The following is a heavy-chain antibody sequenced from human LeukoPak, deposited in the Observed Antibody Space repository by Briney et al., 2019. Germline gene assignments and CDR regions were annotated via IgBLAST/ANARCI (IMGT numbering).Heavy chain of an antibody. CDR3: ARTYYYDSGSDNWFDP. CDR2: INPSGGST. J-gene: IGHJ5*02. V-gene: IGHV1-46*01. CDR1: GYTFTSYY. D-gene: IGHD3-10*01. Sequence: ASVKVSCKASGYTFTSYYMHWVRQAPGQGLEWMGIINPSGGSTSYAQKFQGRVTMTRDMSTSTVYMELSSLRSEDTAVYYCARTYYYDSGSDNWFDPWGQGTLVTVSS.